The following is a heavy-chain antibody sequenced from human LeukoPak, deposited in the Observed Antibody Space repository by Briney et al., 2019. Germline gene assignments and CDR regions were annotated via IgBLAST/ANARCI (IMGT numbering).Heavy chain of an antibody. CDR3: ARHRSPTIWGVDY. CDR2: INIDGSDT. J-gene: IGHJ4*02. D-gene: IGHD7-27*01. CDR1: GFTLSDFW. Sequence: GGSLSLYCAASGFTLSDFWMHWLRRAPGKGLVWVSRINIDGSDTPYADSVKGRFTISRDNAKSTLYLQMNTLKDEDTAVYFCARHRSPTIWGVDYWGQGTLVTV. V-gene: IGHV3-74*01.